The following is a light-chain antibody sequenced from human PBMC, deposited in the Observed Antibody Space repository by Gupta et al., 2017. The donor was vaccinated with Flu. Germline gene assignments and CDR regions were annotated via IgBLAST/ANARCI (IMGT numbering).Light chain of an antibody. J-gene: IGLJ2*01. Sequence: ITSACTGTSSAVGGYKYVSWYQQHPGKAPKLIIYDVSKRPAGVSDRFSGSKSDNTASLTISGLQAEDQAEYYCSSFISSSSLVTFGGGTRLTVL. V-gene: IGLV2-14*04. CDR2: DVS. CDR1: SSAVGGYKY. CDR3: SSFISSSSLVT.